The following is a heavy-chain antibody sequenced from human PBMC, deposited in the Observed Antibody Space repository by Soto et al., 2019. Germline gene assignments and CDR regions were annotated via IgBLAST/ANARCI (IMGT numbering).Heavy chain of an antibody. CDR2: ISAYNGNT. D-gene: IGHD6-13*01. Sequence: ASVKVSCKASGYTFTSYGISWVRQAPGRGLEWMGWISAYNGNTNYAQKLQGRVTMTTDTSTSTAYMELRSLRSDDTAVYYCAREVGATYSSSWYDPWGQGTLVTVSS. J-gene: IGHJ5*02. CDR1: GYTFTSYG. V-gene: IGHV1-18*01. CDR3: AREVGATYSSSWYDP.